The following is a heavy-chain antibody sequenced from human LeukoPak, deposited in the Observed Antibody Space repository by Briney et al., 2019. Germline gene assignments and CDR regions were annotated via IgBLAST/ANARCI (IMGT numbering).Heavy chain of an antibody. CDR1: GFSFSTYT. D-gene: IGHD5-18*01. V-gene: IGHV3-21*01. CDR3: ARGTRGFTYGLDY. Sequence: GGSLRLPCAASGFSFSTYTMTWVRQAPGKGLEWVSSISSNGYIYYADSLKGRFTISRDSAENSLYLQMSSLRVEDTALYYCARGTRGFTYGLDYWGQGTLVTVSS. CDR2: ISSNGYI. J-gene: IGHJ4*02.